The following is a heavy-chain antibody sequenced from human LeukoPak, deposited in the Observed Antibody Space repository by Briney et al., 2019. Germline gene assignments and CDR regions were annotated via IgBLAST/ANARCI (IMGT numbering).Heavy chain of an antibody. D-gene: IGHD5-12*01. J-gene: IGHJ4*02. CDR3: ARGGYSGYDRLGY. CDR2: INHSGST. V-gene: IGHV4-34*01. Sequence: SSETLSLTCAVYGGSFSGYYWSWIRQPPGKGLEWIGEINHSGSTNYNPSLKSRVTISVDTSKNQFSLKLSSVTAADTAVYYCARGGYSGYDRLGYWVQGTLVTVSS. CDR1: GGSFSGYY.